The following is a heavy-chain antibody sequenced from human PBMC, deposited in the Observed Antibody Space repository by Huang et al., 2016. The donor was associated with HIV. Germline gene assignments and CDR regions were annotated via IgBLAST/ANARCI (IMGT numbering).Heavy chain of an antibody. V-gene: IGHV4-59*11. J-gene: IGHJ4*02. D-gene: IGHD3-3*01. Sequence: QVQLQESGPGLVKPSETLSLTCTVSGGSISTHYWSWIRQPPGKGLAWNWSIDYSGSTNYSPSLKSRVTILLGTSKNQFSLRVNSVTAADTAMYYCARDHHDFWRGYRRMYFFDHWGQGTLVTVSS. CDR2: IDYSGST. CDR1: GGSISTHY. CDR3: ARDHHDFWRGYRRMYFFDH.